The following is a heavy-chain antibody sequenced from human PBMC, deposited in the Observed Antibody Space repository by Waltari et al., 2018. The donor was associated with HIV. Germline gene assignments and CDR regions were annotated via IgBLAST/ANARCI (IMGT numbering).Heavy chain of an antibody. CDR1: GYIFTSHA. CDR3: ARAIDYYDSSGFQH. V-gene: IGHV1-3*01. Sequence: QVQLVQSGAEVKKPGASVKVSCKASGYIFTSHAMHWVRQAPGQRVEWMGWINAGNSNTKYSQKFQCRITSTRDTAASTVYMDLSSLRSEDTSVYFCARAIDYYDSSGFQHWGQGTLVTVSS. D-gene: IGHD3-22*01. CDR2: INAGNSNT. J-gene: IGHJ1*01.